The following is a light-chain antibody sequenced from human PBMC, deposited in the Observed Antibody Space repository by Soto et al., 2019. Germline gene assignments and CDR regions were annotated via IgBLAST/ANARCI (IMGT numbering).Light chain of an antibody. J-gene: IGKJ2*03. CDR3: QQYGNSPRYS. CDR1: QTVSSIY. Sequence: EIVLTQSPGTPSLSPGESVTLSCRASQTVSSIYLAWYQQKPGQAPRLVIYATSSRATGIPDRYSGSGSGTDFTLTISRLEPEDFAVYYCQQYGNSPRYSFGQGTRLEI. V-gene: IGKV3-20*01. CDR2: ATS.